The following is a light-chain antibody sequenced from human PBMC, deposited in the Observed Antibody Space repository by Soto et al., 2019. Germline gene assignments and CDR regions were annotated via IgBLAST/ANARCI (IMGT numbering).Light chain of an antibody. CDR2: GAS. CDR3: QKYGSSGT. Sequence: IVLTQSPATRSLSRGERATLSCGVSQSVGSSLAGYQQKPGQAPRLVIYGASKRATGIPDRFSGGGSGTDFTLTPSRLEPEDFAVYSCQKYGSSGTLCQGKKVDIK. V-gene: IGKV3-20*01. CDR1: QSVGSS. J-gene: IGKJ1*01.